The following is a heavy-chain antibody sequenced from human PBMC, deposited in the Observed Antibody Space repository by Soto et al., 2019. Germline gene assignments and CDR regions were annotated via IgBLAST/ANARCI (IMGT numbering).Heavy chain of an antibody. D-gene: IGHD3-16*01. Sequence: PGGSLRLSCAASGFSISDYWMSWVRQAPGKGLEWVANIKRDGSEKYYVDSVKGRFTISRDNAKNSLYLQMNSLTDEDSGVYLCARAGEWNYVQDFWGQGTQVTVSS. V-gene: IGHV3-7*01. CDR1: GFSISDYW. CDR2: IKRDGSEK. J-gene: IGHJ4*02. CDR3: ARAGEWNYVQDF.